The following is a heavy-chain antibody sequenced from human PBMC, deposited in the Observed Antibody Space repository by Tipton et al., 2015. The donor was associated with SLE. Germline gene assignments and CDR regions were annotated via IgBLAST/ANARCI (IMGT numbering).Heavy chain of an antibody. D-gene: IGHD7-27*01. J-gene: IGHJ4*02. CDR3: ARDIEAPGDFLYFDY. CDR1: GGSISSSSYY. Sequence: TLSLTCTVSGGSISSSSYYWSWIRQPPGKGLEWIGQMHNSGDSTYNPSLKSRVTMSVGTSKNHFSLKLTSVIAADTAVYYCARDIEAPGDFLYFDYWGQGILVTVSS. CDR2: MHNSGDS. V-gene: IGHV4-61*03.